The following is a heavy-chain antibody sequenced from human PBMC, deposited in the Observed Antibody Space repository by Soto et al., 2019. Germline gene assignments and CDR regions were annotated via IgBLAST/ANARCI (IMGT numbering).Heavy chain of an antibody. CDR3: ASASITMARGPYMDV. D-gene: IGHD3-10*01. CDR1: GASISRGAYY. V-gene: IGHV4-31*03. CDR2: MYYRGTT. Sequence: QVQLQESGPGLVKPSQTLSLTCTVSGASISRGAYYWSWIRQHPGKGLEWIGHMYYRGTTYYNPYIKTRVIISVDTSKNQSSLKLTAVTAADTAVFFCASASITMARGPYMDVWDQGTTVTVSS. J-gene: IGHJ6*02.